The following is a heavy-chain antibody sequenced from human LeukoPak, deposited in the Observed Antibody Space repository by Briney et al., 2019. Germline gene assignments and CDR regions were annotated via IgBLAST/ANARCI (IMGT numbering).Heavy chain of an antibody. Sequence: ASVKVSCKASGYTFTGYYMHWVRQAPGQGLEWMGRINPNSGGTNYAQKFQGRVTMTRDTSISTAYMELSRLRSDDTAVYYCASTAFYSSSAEYYYYYYMDVWGKGTTVTVSS. D-gene: IGHD6-6*01. CDR3: ASTAFYSSSAEYYYYYYMDV. J-gene: IGHJ6*03. CDR1: GYTFTGYY. V-gene: IGHV1-2*06. CDR2: INPNSGGT.